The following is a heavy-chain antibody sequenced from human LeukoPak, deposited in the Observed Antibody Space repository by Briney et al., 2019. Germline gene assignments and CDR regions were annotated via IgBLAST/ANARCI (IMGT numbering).Heavy chain of an antibody. V-gene: IGHV3-23*01. D-gene: IGHD6-13*01. Sequence: PGGSLRLSCAASGFTFSSYAMSWVRQAPGKGLEWVSAISGSGGSTYYADSVKGRFTISRDNSKNTLYLQMNNLRAEDTAVYYWAKDAKYSSSWYYFDYWGQGTLVTVSS. J-gene: IGHJ4*02. CDR2: ISGSGGST. CDR1: GFTFSSYA. CDR3: AKDAKYSSSWYYFDY.